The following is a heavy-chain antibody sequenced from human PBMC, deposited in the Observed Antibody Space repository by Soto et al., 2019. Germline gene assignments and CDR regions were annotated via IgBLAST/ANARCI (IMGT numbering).Heavy chain of an antibody. V-gene: IGHV1-46*03. CDR2: INPSGGST. CDR1: GYTFTSYY. J-gene: IGHJ4*02. CDR3: AREQRVAGTPTFVVD. D-gene: IGHD6-13*01. Sequence: ASVKVSCKASGYTFTSYYMHWVRQAPGQGLEWMGIINPSGGSTSYAQKFQGRVTMTRDTSTSTVYMELSSLRSEDTAVYYCAREQRVAGTPTFVVDWGQGTLVPVSS.